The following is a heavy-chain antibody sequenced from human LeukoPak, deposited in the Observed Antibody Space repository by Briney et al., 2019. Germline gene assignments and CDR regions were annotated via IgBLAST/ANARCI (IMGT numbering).Heavy chain of an antibody. V-gene: IGHV3-7*01. Sequence: GGSLRLSCAASGFTFSSYWMSWVRQAPGKGLEWVANIKQDGSEKYYVDSVKGRFTISRDNAKNTLYLQMNGLRADDTAVYYCARDRDGYSSWGQGTLVTVSS. J-gene: IGHJ5*02. CDR3: ARDRDGYSS. CDR1: GFTFSSYW. D-gene: IGHD5-24*01. CDR2: IKQDGSEK.